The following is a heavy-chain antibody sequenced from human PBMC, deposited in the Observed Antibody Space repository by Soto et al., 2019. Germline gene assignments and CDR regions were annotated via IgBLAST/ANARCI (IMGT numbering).Heavy chain of an antibody. D-gene: IGHD3-22*01. CDR3: ARGGYYDSSGPVSDSGWYYYGMDV. CDR2: ISAYNGNT. J-gene: IGHJ6*02. Sequence: GASVKVSCKASGYTFTSYGISWVRQAPGQGLEWMGWISAYNGNTNYAQKLQGRVTMTTDTSTSTAYMELRSLRSDDTAVYYCARGGYYDSSGPVSDSGWYYYGMDVWGQGTTVTVSS. CDR1: GYTFTSYG. V-gene: IGHV1-18*01.